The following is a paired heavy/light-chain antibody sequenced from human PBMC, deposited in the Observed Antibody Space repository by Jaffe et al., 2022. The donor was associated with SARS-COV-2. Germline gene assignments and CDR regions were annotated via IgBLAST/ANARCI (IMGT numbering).Light chain of an antibody. V-gene: IGLV8-61*01. CDR2: TTS. CDR3: VLYLGSGIYV. CDR1: SASVSNIHY. J-gene: IGLJ1*01. Sequence: QTVVTQEPSFSVSPGGTVTITCSLTSASVSNIHYPGWYQQTPGQPPRTLIYTTSVRSSGVSDRFSGSILGNKAALTITGAQADDESTYFCVLYLGSGIYVFGTGTKVTVL.
Heavy chain of an antibody. V-gene: IGHV4-61*02. D-gene: IGHD1-26*01. CDR3: VREVAAITSLFDS. J-gene: IGHJ4*02. CDR2: VYYTGNT. CDR1: GASVTIPSFF. Sequence: QGQLQESGPGLVKPSETLSLTCSVSGASVTIPSFFWNWVRQPAGKGPEWIGRVYYTGNTNYNPSLKSRVSISLDSSRNELSLKLTSVTAADTAVYFCVREVAAITSLFDSWGQGTVVTVSS.